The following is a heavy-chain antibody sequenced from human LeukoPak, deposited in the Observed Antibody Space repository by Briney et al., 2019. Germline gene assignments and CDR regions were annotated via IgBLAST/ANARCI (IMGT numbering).Heavy chain of an antibody. J-gene: IGHJ3*02. Sequence: GGSLRLSCAASGFTFSSYEMNWVRQAPGKGLEWVSYISSSGSTIYYADSVKGRFTISRDNAKNSLYLQMNSLRAEDTAVYYCARKYCTNGVCYGLDAFDIWAKGQWSPSLQ. CDR3: ARKYCTNGVCYGLDAFDI. CDR2: ISSSGSTI. V-gene: IGHV3-48*03. D-gene: IGHD2-8*01. CDR1: GFTFSSYE.